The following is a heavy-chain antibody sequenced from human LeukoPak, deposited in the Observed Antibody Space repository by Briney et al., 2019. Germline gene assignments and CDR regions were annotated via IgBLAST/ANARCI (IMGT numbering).Heavy chain of an antibody. CDR3: ASFRNYYYDSSGSTTNWFDP. V-gene: IGHV4-34*01. J-gene: IGHJ5*02. CDR1: GGSFSGYY. Sequence: SETLSLTCAVYGGSFSGYYWSRIRQPPGKGLEWIGEINHSGSTNYNPSLKSRVTISVDTSKNQFSLKLSSATAADTAVYYCASFRNYYYDSSGSTTNWFDPWGQGTLVTVSS. CDR2: INHSGST. D-gene: IGHD3-22*01.